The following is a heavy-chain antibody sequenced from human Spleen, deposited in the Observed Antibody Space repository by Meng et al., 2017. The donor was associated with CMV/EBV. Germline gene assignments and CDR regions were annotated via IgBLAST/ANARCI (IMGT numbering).Heavy chain of an antibody. V-gene: IGHV4-4*02. CDR3: ARVREHTSLGNYWFDP. CDR2: IDHSGNS. Sequence: ASIPPTKWWTWVRQPPGKGLEWVGEIDHSGNSNSNPSLKSRLTLSLDTSKNHLSLRMTSVTAGDTAIYYCARVREHTSLGNYWFDPWGQGTLVTVSS. D-gene: IGHD3-16*01. J-gene: IGHJ5*02. CDR1: ASIPPTKW.